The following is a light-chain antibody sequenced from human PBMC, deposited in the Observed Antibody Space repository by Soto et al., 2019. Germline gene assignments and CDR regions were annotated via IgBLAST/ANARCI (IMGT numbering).Light chain of an antibody. CDR3: QQYDNLPIT. Sequence: IPLPQSPSSLSASVGDRVTITCQASQDISNYLNWYQQKPGKAPKLLIYDASNLETGVPSRFSGSGSGTDFTFTISSLQPEDIATYYCQQYDNLPITFGQGRRLEIK. CDR1: QDISNY. J-gene: IGKJ5*01. CDR2: DAS. V-gene: IGKV1-33*01.